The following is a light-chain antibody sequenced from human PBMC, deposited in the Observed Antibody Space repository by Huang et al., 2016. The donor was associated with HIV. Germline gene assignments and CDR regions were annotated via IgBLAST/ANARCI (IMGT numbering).Light chain of an antibody. Sequence: DIQMTQSPSTLSASVGDRVTITCRASQSIGSWLAWYQQKPGKAPKPLISKASRLQSGVPSRFSGSGSGTQFTLTIRTLHPDDFATYYCQQCYASSYIFGQGTKLEIK. V-gene: IGKV1-5*03. CDR2: KAS. CDR3: QQCYASSYI. J-gene: IGKJ2*01. CDR1: QSIGSW.